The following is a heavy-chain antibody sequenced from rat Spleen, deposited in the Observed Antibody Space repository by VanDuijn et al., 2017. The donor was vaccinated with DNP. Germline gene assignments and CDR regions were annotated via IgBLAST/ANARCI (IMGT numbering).Heavy chain of an antibody. V-gene: IGHV2S12*01. CDR3: ARSDYSDGSYYFGYFDY. CDR2: MSDGGNT. CDR1: GFNLRDYY. Sequence: VQLVESGGGLVQPGRSLKLSCAASGFNLRDYYMAWVRQPPGKGLEWIAAMSDGGNTYYNSVLKSRLRISRDTSKSQVVLNMNSLQTEDTAMYFCARSDYSDGSYYFGYFDYWGQGVMVTVSS. D-gene: IGHD1-12*02. J-gene: IGHJ2*01.